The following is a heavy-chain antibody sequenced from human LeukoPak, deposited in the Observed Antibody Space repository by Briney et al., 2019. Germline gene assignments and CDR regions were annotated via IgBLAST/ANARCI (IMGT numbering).Heavy chain of an antibody. CDR2: INHSGST. CDR3: ARGMGYCSSTSCRYSTKYYFDY. J-gene: IGHJ4*02. D-gene: IGHD2-2*01. Sequence: PSETLSLTCAVYGGSFSGYYWSWIRQPPGKGLEWIGEINHSGSTNYNPSLKSRVTISVDTSKNQFSLKLSSVTAADTAVYYCARGMGYCSSTSCRYSTKYYFDYWGQGTLVTVSS. V-gene: IGHV4-34*01. CDR1: GGSFSGYY.